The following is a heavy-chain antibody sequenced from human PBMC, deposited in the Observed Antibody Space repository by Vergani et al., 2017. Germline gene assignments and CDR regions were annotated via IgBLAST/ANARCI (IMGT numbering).Heavy chain of an antibody. CDR3: ARDRWGRWLVPGFDY. J-gene: IGHJ4*02. Sequence: DVHLAESGGGFFQPGGSLRLSCSASGFSFNSYWMHGVRQAPGKGLLWVSRIKSDGSITVYAGSVKGRFTISRDNAQNTLYLQMNSLRAEDTAVYYCARDRWGRWLVPGFDYWGQGTLVTVSS. D-gene: IGHD6-19*01. CDR1: GFSFNSYW. CDR2: IKSDGSIT. V-gene: IGHV3-74*01.